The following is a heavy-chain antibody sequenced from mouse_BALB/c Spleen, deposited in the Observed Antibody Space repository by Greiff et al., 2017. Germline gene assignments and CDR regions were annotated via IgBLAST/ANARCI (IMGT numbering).Heavy chain of an antibody. CDR1: GFNIKDTY. D-gene: IGHD4-1*01. J-gene: IGHJ2*01. CDR2: IDPANGNT. V-gene: IGHV14-3*02. Sequence: VQLQQSGAELVKPGASVKLSCTASGFNIKDTYMHWVKQRPEQGLEWIGRIDPANGNTKYVPKFQGKATITADTSSNTAYLQLSSLTSEDTAVYYCARELGRGGYFDYWGQGTTLTVSS. CDR3: ARELGRGGYFDY.